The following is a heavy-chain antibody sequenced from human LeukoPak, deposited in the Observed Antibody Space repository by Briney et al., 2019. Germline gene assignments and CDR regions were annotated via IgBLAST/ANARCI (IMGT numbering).Heavy chain of an antibody. J-gene: IGHJ3*02. CDR3: AKDLNRYYYDSSGYYPHDAFDI. CDR1: GFTFSSYA. CDR2: ISGSGGST. V-gene: IGHV3-23*01. D-gene: IGHD3-22*01. Sequence: GGSLRLSCAASGFTFSSYAMSWVRQAPGKGLEWVSAISGSGGSTYYADSVKGRFTISRDNSKNTLYPQMNSLRAEDTAVYYCAKDLNRYYYDSSGYYPHDAFDIWGQGTMVTVSS.